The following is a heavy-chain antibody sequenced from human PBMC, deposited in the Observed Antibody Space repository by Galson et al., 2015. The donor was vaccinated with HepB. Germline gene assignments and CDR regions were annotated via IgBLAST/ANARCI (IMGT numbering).Heavy chain of an antibody. CDR2: ISSSGSTI. D-gene: IGHD6-19*01. J-gene: IGHJ4*02. CDR3: ARARYSSGWNLEIDY. Sequence: SLRLSCEASGFTFSSYEMKWVRQAPGKGLEWVSYISSSGSTIYYADSVKGRFTISRDNAKDSLYLQMNSLRAEDTAVYYCARARYSSGWNLEIDYLGQGTLVTVSS. CDR1: GFTFSSYE. V-gene: IGHV3-48*03.